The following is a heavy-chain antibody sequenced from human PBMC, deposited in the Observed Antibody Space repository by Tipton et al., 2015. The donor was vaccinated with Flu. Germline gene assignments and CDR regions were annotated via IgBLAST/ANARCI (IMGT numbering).Heavy chain of an antibody. D-gene: IGHD4-11*01. V-gene: IGHV4-59*01. CDR3: ARRDFSNYVSDPKNWFDR. J-gene: IGHJ5*02. CDR2: IYYTGNT. CDR1: GGSCSSYY. Sequence: TLSLTCTVSGGSCSSYYWSWIRQPPGKGLEWIGYIYYTGNTNYNPSLRSRVTISQDTSKNQFSLKMRSVTAADTAVYYCARRDFSNYVSDPKNWFDRWGQGILVTVSS.